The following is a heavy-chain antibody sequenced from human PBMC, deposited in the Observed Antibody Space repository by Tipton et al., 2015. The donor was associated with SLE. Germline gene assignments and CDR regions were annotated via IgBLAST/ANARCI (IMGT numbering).Heavy chain of an antibody. CDR3: ARDGGDYWYFDL. CDR2: IYYSGST. CDR1: GGSFSGYY. D-gene: IGHD2-21*01. J-gene: IGHJ2*01. Sequence: TLSLTCAVYGGSFSGYYWSWIRQPPGKGLEWMGYIYYSGSTNYNPSLKSRVTISVDTSKNQFSLKLSSVTAADTAVYYCARDGGDYWYFDLWGRGTLVTVSS. V-gene: IGHV4-59*12.